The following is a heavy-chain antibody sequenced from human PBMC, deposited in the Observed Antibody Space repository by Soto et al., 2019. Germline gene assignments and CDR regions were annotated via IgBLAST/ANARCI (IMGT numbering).Heavy chain of an antibody. CDR2: INHSGST. CDR1: GGSFSGYY. V-gene: IGHV4-34*01. CDR3: ARCPNSSSLPTNWFDP. D-gene: IGHD6-13*01. J-gene: IGHJ5*02. Sequence: QVQLQQWGAGLLKPSETLSLTCAVYGGSFSGYYWSWIRQPPGKGLEWIGEINHSGSTNYNPSLKSRVTISVDTSKNQFSLKLSSVTAADTAVYYCARCPNSSSLPTNWFDPWGQGTLVTVSS.